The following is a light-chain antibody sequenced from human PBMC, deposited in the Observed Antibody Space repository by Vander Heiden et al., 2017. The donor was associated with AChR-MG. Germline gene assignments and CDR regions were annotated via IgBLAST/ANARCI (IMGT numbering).Light chain of an antibody. Sequence: DIQMTQSPSTLSASVGDRVTITCRASQSISSWLTWYQQKPGKAPKLLIYKASSLESGVPSRFSGSGSGTEFTLTISSLQPDDFATYYCQQYTSYSITFGQGTRLELK. CDR1: QSISSW. CDR3: QQYTSYSIT. CDR2: KAS. V-gene: IGKV1-5*03. J-gene: IGKJ5*01.